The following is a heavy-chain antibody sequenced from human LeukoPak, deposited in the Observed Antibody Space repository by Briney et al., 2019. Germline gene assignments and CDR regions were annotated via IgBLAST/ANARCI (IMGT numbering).Heavy chain of an antibody. D-gene: IGHD3-10*01. CDR3: ARDRLVRGVNNFDY. CDR2: INPNSGGT. CDR1: GYTFTGYY. J-gene: IGHJ4*02. Sequence: AAVKVSCKASGYTFTGYYMHWVRQAPGQGLEWMGWINPNSGGTNYAQKFQGRVTMTRDTSISTAYMELSRLRSDDTAVYYCARDRLVRGVNNFDYWGQGTLVTVSS. V-gene: IGHV1-2*02.